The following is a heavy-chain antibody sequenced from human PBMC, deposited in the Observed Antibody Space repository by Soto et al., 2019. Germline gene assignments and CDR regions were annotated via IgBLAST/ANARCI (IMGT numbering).Heavy chain of an antibody. CDR3: ASSYDSSGFNWFDP. CDR1: GGSISSSNW. J-gene: IGHJ5*02. D-gene: IGHD3-22*01. Sequence: PSETLSLTCAVSGGSISSSNWWSWVRQPPGKGLEWIGEIYHSGSTNYNPSLKSRVTISVDKSKNQFSLKLSSVTAADTAVYYCASSYDSSGFNWFDPWGQGTLVTVSS. V-gene: IGHV4-4*02. CDR2: IYHSGST.